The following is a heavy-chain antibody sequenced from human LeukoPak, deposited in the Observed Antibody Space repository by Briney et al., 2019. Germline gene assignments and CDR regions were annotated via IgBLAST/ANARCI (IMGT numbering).Heavy chain of an antibody. D-gene: IGHD3-3*01. CDR2: ISYDGSNK. J-gene: IGHJ4*02. CDR1: GCTFSSYG. Sequence: GGSLRLSCAASGCTFSSYGMHWVRQAPGKGLEWVAVISYDGSNKYYADSVKGRFTISRDNSKNTLYLQMNSLRAEDTAVYYCAKGALEWLLGIDYWGQGTLVTVSS. V-gene: IGHV3-30*18. CDR3: AKGALEWLLGIDY.